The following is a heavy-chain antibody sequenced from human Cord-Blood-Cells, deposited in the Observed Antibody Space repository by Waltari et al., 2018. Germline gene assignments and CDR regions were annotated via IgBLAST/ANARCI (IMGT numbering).Heavy chain of an antibody. Sequence: QVQLQQWGAGLLKPSETLSLTCAVYGGSFRVYSWSWIRQPPGKGLEWIGEINHSGSTNFNPSLKSRVTISVDTSKNQFSLELGSVTAADTAVYYCARGLYYYGSGSYAFDIWGQGTMVTVSS. D-gene: IGHD3-10*01. CDR3: ARGLYYYGSGSYAFDI. CDR1: GGSFRVYS. V-gene: IGHV4-34*01. J-gene: IGHJ3*02. CDR2: INHSGST.